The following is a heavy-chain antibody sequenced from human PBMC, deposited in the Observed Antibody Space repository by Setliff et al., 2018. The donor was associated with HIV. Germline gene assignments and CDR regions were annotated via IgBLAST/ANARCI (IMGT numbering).Heavy chain of an antibody. Sequence: GSLRLSCAASGFSFGGYWMSWVRQAPGKGLEWVSVITPSSTETYYADSVKGRFTISRDDSKNTLSLQMSSLRAEDTALYYCARQPLHCSSINCYGAVYDNWGQGTLVTVSS. D-gene: IGHD2-2*01. CDR1: GFSFGGYW. V-gene: IGHV3-23*01. CDR2: ITPSSTET. CDR3: ARQPLHCSSINCYGAVYDN. J-gene: IGHJ4*02.